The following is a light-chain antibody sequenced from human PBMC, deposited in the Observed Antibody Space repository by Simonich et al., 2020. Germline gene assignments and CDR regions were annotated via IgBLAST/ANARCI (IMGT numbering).Light chain of an antibody. Sequence: QSVLTQPPSASGTPGQRVTISCSGSSSNIGSNTVNWYQQLPGTAPKLLIYSNNQRPPGVPDGFSGSKSGTSASLAISGLQSEDEADYYCAAWDDSLNGWVFGGGTKLTVL. CDR3: AAWDDSLNGWV. V-gene: IGLV1-44*01. CDR1: SSNIGSNT. J-gene: IGLJ3*02. CDR2: SNN.